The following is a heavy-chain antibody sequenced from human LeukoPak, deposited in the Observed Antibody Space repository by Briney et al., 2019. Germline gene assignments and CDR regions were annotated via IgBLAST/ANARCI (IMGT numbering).Heavy chain of an antibody. D-gene: IGHD3-3*01. CDR1: GGSISSYY. CDR3: ARAGSGYSFDY. CDR2: IYNTGST. J-gene: IGHJ4*02. Sequence: PSETLSLTCTVPGGSISSYYWSWIRQPPEKELEWIGYIYNTGSTNYNPSLKSRVTISVDTSKNQFSLKLSSVTAADTAVYYCARAGSGYSFDYWGQGTLVTVSS. V-gene: IGHV4-59*01.